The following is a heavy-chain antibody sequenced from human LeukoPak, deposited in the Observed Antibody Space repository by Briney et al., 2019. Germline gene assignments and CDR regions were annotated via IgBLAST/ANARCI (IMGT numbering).Heavy chain of an antibody. D-gene: IGHD6-19*01. CDR3: ARGWDSSGRYDYYYMDV. CDR2: ISSSSSYI. Sequence: GSLRLSCAASGFTFSSYSMNWVRQAPGKGLEWVSSISSSSSYIYYADSVKGRFTISRDNAKNSLYLQMNSLRAEDTAVYYCARGWDSSGRYDYYYMDVWGKGTTVTVSS. CDR1: GFTFSSYS. V-gene: IGHV3-21*01. J-gene: IGHJ6*03.